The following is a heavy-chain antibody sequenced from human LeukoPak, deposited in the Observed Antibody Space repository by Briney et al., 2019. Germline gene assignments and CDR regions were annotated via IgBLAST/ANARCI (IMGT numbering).Heavy chain of an antibody. D-gene: IGHD3-10*01. CDR2: ISSSGRTI. J-gene: IGHJ6*02. CDR1: GITVSSLE. CDR3: ARDLGLYGAGRGYGMDV. V-gene: IGHV3-48*03. Sequence: PGGSRRLSSAAYGITVSSLEMNWVRQPPGRGLEWVSYISSSGRTIYYADSLKGRFTISGDNAQNSLYLQMNSLSAEDTALYYCARDLGLYGAGRGYGMDVWGQGTTVTVSS.